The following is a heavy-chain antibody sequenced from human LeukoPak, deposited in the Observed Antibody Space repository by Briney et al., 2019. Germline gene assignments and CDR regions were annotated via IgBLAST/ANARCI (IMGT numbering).Heavy chain of an antibody. CDR3: ARERQDTILHSGAFDI. Sequence: GRSLRLSCAASGFTFSTYFLHWVRQAPGKGLEWVADIASDGSHTFYVESVKGRFTISRDNSKNTLYLQMNSLRAEDTAAYFCARERQDTILHSGAFDIWGQGTMVTVSS. J-gene: IGHJ3*02. V-gene: IGHV3-30-3*01. CDR2: IASDGSHT. D-gene: IGHD2-21*01. CDR1: GFTFSTYF.